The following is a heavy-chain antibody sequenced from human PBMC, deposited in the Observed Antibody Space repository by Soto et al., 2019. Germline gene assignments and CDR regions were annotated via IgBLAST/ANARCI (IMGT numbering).Heavy chain of an antibody. J-gene: IGHJ4*02. CDR2: IYYSGST. V-gene: IGHV4-31*03. Sequence: SETLSLTCTVSGGSISSGGYYWSWIRQHPGKGLEWIGYIYYSGSTYYNPSLKSRVTISVDTSKNQFSLKLSSVTAADTAVYYCARASCSGGSCHDYWGQGTLVTVSS. CDR1: GGSISSGGYY. D-gene: IGHD2-15*01. CDR3: ARASCSGGSCHDY.